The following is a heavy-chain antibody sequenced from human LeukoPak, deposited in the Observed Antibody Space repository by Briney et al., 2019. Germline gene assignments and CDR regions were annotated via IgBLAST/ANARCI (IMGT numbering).Heavy chain of an antibody. CDR2: ASVDGDTK. J-gene: IGHJ4*02. CDR3: AKDIIGYAPL. V-gene: IGHV3-43*01. D-gene: IGHD2-8*01. CDR1: GFTFDDFP. Sequence: AGGSLRLSCAASGFTFDDFPMHWVRQQPGKGLEWVSLASVDGDTKYYADSVRGRFTISRDNSKNSLYLQMNSLRIEDTAFYYCAKDIIGYAPLWGQGTLVTVSS.